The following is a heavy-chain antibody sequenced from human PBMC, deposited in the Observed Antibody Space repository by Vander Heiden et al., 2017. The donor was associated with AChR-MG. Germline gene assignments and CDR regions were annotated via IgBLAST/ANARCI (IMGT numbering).Heavy chain of an antibody. Sequence: EVQVLESGGGLVQPGGSRRLSCAVSGFTFSRYAMSWVRQAPGKGLEWVSSVSASGESTFYADSGRGRFTMSRDNARKTLNLLMNSLRAEDTAVYYCARAGEGYYMDVWGKGTTVTVSS. CDR2: VSASGEST. CDR3: ARAGEGYYMDV. J-gene: IGHJ6*03. V-gene: IGHV3-23*01. CDR1: GFTFSRYA.